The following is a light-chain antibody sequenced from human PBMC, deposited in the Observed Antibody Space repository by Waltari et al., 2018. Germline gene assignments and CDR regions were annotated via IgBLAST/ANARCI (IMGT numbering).Light chain of an antibody. Sequence: SYELTQPPSVSVSPGQTATITCSGDNLGNKYPCWYQQKTGQSPVLIIYQDVKRPSGVPERFSASISGNTATLTISGGQALDEADYYCQVWDTSLNYVFGAGTKVTVL. CDR1: NLGNKY. CDR2: QDV. CDR3: QVWDTSLNYV. J-gene: IGLJ1*01. V-gene: IGLV3-1*01.